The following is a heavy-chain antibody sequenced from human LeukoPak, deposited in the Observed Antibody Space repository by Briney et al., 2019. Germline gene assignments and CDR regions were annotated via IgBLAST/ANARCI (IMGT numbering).Heavy chain of an antibody. CDR1: GYTFTSYY. Sequence: ASVKVSCKASGYTFTSYYLYWVRQAPGQGLEWMGVINPSGGSTTSAQKFQGRVTMTRDTSTSTVYMDLSSLRSEDTAVYYCARDKSGTTQGDSDYWGQGTLVTVSS. CDR3: ARDKSGTTQGDSDY. CDR2: INPSGGST. J-gene: IGHJ4*02. D-gene: IGHD1-1*01. V-gene: IGHV1-46*01.